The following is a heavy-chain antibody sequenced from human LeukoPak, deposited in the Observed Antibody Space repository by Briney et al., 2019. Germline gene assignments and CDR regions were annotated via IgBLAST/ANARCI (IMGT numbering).Heavy chain of an antibody. J-gene: IGHJ4*02. V-gene: IGHV3-23*01. CDR2: ISGSDAGT. Sequence: PGGSLRLSCAASGFTFSSYAMSWVRQIPGKGLEWVSAISGSDAGTYYADPVKGRFTISRDNAKNSLYLQMNSLRAEDTAVYYCARVGYSSSWRDYWGQGTLVTLSS. CDR1: GFTFSSYA. CDR3: ARVGYSSSWRDY. D-gene: IGHD6-13*01.